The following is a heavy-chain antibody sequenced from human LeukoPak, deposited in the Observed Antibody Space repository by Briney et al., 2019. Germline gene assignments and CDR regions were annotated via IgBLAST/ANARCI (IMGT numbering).Heavy chain of an antibody. CDR3: ARPEQQLVLLGFDY. D-gene: IGHD6-13*01. J-gene: IGHJ4*02. CDR2: IYHSGST. V-gene: IGHV4-38-2*02. Sequence: SETLSLTCTVSGYSISSGYYWGWIRQPPGKGLEWIGSIYHSGSTYYNPSLKSRVTISVDTSKNQFSLKLSSVTAADTAVYYCARPEQQLVLLGFDYWGQGTLVTVSS. CDR1: GYSISSGYY.